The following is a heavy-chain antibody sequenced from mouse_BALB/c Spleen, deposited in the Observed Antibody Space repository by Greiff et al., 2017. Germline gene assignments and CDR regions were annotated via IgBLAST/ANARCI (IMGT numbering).Heavy chain of an antibody. D-gene: IGHD2-3*01. CDR1: GYTFSSYW. V-gene: IGHV1-9*01. CDR3: ARLRDLAYDGYFFGY. J-gene: IGHJ2*01. CDR2: ILPGSGST. Sequence: QVQLKESGAELMKPGASVKISCKATGYTFSSYWIEWVKQRPGHGLEWIGEILPGSGSTNYNEKFKGKATFTADTSSNTAYMQLSSLTSEDSAVYYCARLRDLAYDGYFFGYWGQGTTLTVSS.